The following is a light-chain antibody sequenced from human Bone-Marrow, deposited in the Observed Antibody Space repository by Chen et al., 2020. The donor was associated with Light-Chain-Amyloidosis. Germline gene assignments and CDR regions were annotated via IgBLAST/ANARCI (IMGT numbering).Light chain of an antibody. Sequence: SYVLTQPSSVSVAPGQTATIACGGSNIGSTSVHWYQQTPGQAPLLVVYDDSDRPSGIPERLSGSNSGNTATLTISRVEAGDEADYYCQVWDRGSDRPVFGGGTKLTVL. CDR1: NIGSTS. V-gene: IGLV3-21*02. J-gene: IGLJ3*02. CDR2: DDS. CDR3: QVWDRGSDRPV.